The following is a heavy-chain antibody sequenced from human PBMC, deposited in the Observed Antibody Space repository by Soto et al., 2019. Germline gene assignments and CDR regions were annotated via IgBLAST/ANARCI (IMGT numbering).Heavy chain of an antibody. Sequence: GGSLRLSCAASGFTVSSNFMSWVRQAPGKGLEWVSIIYSGGGTYYADSVKGRFTISRDNSKNMLYLQMKSLRAEDTAVYYCARGSMYYDFWSGYTDYWGQGTLVTVSS. CDR2: IYSGGGT. CDR3: ARGSMYYDFWSGYTDY. V-gene: IGHV3-53*01. CDR1: GFTVSSNF. D-gene: IGHD3-3*01. J-gene: IGHJ4*02.